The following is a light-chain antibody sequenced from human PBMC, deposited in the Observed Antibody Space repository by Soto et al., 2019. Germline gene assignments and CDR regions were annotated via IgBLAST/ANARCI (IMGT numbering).Light chain of an antibody. J-gene: IGKJ4*01. CDR3: QQDNSYSND. V-gene: IGKV1-5*03. CDR2: KAS. Sequence: QLSQSQSTVTVSVGDRGTLPCRASQTISSWLAWYQQKPGKAPKLLIYKASTLKSGVPSRFSGSGSGTEFTLTICSLQPDDFATYYCQQDNSYSNDFGEGGKADIK. CDR1: QTISSW.